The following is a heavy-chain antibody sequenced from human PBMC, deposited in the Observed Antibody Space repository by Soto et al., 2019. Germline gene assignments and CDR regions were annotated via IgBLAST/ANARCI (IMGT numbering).Heavy chain of an antibody. J-gene: IGHJ4*02. CDR3: TTDPSMAARPRWNY. CDR1: GFTFSNAW. D-gene: IGHD6-6*01. V-gene: IGHV3-15*01. CDR2: IKSKTDGGTT. Sequence: PGGSLRLSCAASGFTFSNAWMSWVRQAPGKGLEWVGRIKSKTDGGTTDYAAPVKGRFTISRDDSKNTLYLQMNSLKTEDTAVYYCTTDPSMAARPRWNYWGQGTLVTVSS.